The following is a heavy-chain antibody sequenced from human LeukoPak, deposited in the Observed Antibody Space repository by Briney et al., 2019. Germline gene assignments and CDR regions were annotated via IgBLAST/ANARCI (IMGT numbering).Heavy chain of an antibody. D-gene: IGHD3-22*01. V-gene: IGHV3-23*01. CDR3: AKANGYYDC. CDR2: ISGEGDTT. J-gene: IGHJ4*02. CDR1: GFTFSNYG. Sequence: PGGSLRLSCAASGFTFSNYGMSWVRQAPGRGLEWVSGISGEGDTTYYADSVKGRFTISRDNSRNTLSLQMNSLSAEDTAVYYCAKANGYYDCWGQGTLVTVSS.